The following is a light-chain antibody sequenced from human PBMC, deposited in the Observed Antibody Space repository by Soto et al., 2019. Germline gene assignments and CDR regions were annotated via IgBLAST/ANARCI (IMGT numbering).Light chain of an antibody. CDR3: QKYDSVPVT. CDR2: DAS. J-gene: IGKJ3*01. Sequence: DIQMTQSPSSLSASIGDRVTITCRASQGISNYLAWYQQKPGKPPEFLIYDASTLQSGVPSRFSGSGSGTDFTLTISSLQPEDVATYYCQKYDSVPVTFGPGTKVDIK. CDR1: QGISNY. V-gene: IGKV1-27*01.